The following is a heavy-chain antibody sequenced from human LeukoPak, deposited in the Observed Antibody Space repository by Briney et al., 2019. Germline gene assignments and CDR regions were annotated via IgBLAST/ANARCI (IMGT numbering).Heavy chain of an antibody. Sequence: SETLSLNCTVSGGSISSYYWSWIRQPPGKGLEWIGYIYTSGSTNYNPSLKSRVTISVDTSKNQFSLKLSSVTAADTAVYYCATLDGYYYYMDVWGKGTTVTVSS. CDR3: ATLDGYYYYMDV. CDR1: GGSISSYY. J-gene: IGHJ6*03. D-gene: IGHD1-26*01. V-gene: IGHV4-4*09. CDR2: IYTSGST.